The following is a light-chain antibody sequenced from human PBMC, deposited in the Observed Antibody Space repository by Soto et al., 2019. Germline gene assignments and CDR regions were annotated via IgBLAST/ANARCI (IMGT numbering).Light chain of an antibody. V-gene: IGKV3-20*01. CDR2: AIS. J-gene: IGKJ4*01. CDR3: QQYNNLPRT. Sequence: EIVLTQSPGTLSLCTRERATLSCRASHTISSSYLAWYQQKPGQAPRLLMYAISSRATGIPDRFSGSGSGTEFTLTISSLQSDDYAVYYCQQYNNLPRTFGGGTKVDIK. CDR1: HTISSSY.